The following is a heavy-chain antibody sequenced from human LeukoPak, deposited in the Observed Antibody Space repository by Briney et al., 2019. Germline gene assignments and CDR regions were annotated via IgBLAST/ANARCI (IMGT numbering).Heavy chain of an antibody. J-gene: IGHJ6*03. V-gene: IGHV4-39*01. CDR2: IYYSGST. D-gene: IGHD5-12*01. CDR3: ARWDVVATPRYYYYYMDV. CDR1: GVSVSSSSFF. Sequence: PSETLSLTCIVSGVSVSSSSFFWGWIRQPPGKGLEWIGSIYYSGSTYYNPSLKSRVTISVDTSKNQFSLKLSSVTAADTAVYYCARWDVVATPRYYYYYMDVWGKGTTVTVSS.